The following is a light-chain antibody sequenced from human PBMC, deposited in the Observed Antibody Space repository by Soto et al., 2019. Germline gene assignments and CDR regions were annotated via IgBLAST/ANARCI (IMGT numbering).Light chain of an antibody. Sequence: DIQMTQSPSTLSGSVGDRVTITCRASQTIRSWLAWYQQKPGKAPKLLXYKXSTLKSGVPSRFSGSGSGTEFTLTISSLLLYDFATYNCHYYICYSEALGQWTKV. CDR2: KXS. V-gene: IGKV1-5*03. J-gene: IGKJ1*01. CDR1: QTIRSW. CDR3: HYYICYSEA.